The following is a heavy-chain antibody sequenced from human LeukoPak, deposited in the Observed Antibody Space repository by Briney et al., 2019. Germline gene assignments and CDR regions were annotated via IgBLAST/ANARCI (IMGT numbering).Heavy chain of an antibody. Sequence: GGSLRLSCAASGFTFSSYGMHWVRQAPGKGLEWVAVISYDGGSKDYADSVKGRFTISRDNSKNSLYLQMNSLRGEDTAVYYCASGPTYEYWGQGTLVTVSS. J-gene: IGHJ4*02. CDR3: ASGPTYEY. CDR1: GFTFSSYG. V-gene: IGHV3-30*03. CDR2: ISYDGGSK.